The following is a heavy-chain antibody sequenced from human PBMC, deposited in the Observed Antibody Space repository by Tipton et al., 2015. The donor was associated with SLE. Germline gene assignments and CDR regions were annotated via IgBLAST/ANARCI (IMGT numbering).Heavy chain of an antibody. CDR2: IYYSGST. D-gene: IGHD3-16*01. CDR3: AREPEGEGAFDI. Sequence: TLSLTCTVSGGSISSYYWSWIRQPPGKGLEWIGYIYYSGSTNYSPSLKSRVTISVDTSKNQFSLKLSSVTAADTAVYYCAREPEGEGAFDIWGQGTMVTVSS. J-gene: IGHJ3*02. V-gene: IGHV4-59*01. CDR1: GGSISSYY.